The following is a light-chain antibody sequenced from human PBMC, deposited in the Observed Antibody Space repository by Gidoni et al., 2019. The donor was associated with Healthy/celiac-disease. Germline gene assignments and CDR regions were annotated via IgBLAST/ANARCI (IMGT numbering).Light chain of an antibody. CDR1: QSISSW. Sequence: DIQMTQSPSTLSASVGDRGTITCRASQSISSWLAWYQQKPGKAPKLLIYKASSLESGAPSRFSGSGSGTEFTLTISSLQPDDFATYYCQQYNSYSYTFGQGTKLEIK. V-gene: IGKV1-5*03. CDR3: QQYNSYSYT. CDR2: KAS. J-gene: IGKJ2*01.